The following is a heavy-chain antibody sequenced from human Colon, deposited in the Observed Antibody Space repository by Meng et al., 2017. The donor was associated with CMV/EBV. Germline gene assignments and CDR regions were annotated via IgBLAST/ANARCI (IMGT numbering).Heavy chain of an antibody. V-gene: IGHV3-23*01. D-gene: IGHD3-16*01. CDR2: ISGSGGST. CDR3: ARGDDVRATYYYYGMDV. J-gene: IGHJ6*02. Sequence: FTFSSYAMSWVRQAPGKGLEWVSAISGSGGSTYYADSVKGRFTISRDNSKNTLNLQMGSLRGEDMATYYCARGDDVRATYYYYGMDVWGQGTAVTVSS. CDR1: FTFSSYA.